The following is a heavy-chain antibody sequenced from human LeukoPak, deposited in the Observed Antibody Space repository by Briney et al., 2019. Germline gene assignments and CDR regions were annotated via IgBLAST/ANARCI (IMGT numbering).Heavy chain of an antibody. J-gene: IGHJ4*02. CDR2: IYYSGGT. D-gene: IGHD3-16*02. Sequence: SETLSLTCSVSGGSISSYYWSWIRQPPGKGLEWIGYIYYSGGTNYNPSLKSRVTISVDTSKNQFSLKLSSVTAADTAVYYCAREVSDYVWGSYRYLDYWGQGTLVTVSS. CDR3: AREVSDYVWGSYRYLDY. CDR1: GGSISSYY. V-gene: IGHV4-59*01.